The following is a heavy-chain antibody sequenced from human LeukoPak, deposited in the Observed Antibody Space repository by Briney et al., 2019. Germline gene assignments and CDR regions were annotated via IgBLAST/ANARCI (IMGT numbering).Heavy chain of an antibody. D-gene: IGHD1-26*01. Sequence: ASVKVSCKAFGYTFTSNYMHWVRQAPGQGPEWMGVISPSGGSTTYAQKFQGRVTLTRDMSTSTDYLELSRLRSDDTAVYYCARDSKEEWELSYYYHYYYMDVWGKGTTVTVSS. CDR2: ISPSGGST. CDR3: ARDSKEEWELSYYYHYYYMDV. J-gene: IGHJ6*03. CDR1: GYTFTSNY. V-gene: IGHV1-46*01.